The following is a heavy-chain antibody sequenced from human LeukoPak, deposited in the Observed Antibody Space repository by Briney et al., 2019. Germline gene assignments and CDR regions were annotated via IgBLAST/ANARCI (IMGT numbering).Heavy chain of an antibody. CDR1: GGTFSSYA. Sequence: ASVKVSCKASGGTFSSYAISWVRQAPGQGLEWMGGIIPIFGTANYAQKFQGRVTITTDESTSTAYMELSSLRSEDTAVYYCARGSIFGVPTFFRAYYYYYMDVWGKGTTVTVSS. CDR2: IIPIFGTA. D-gene: IGHD3-3*01. J-gene: IGHJ6*03. CDR3: ARGSIFGVPTFFRAYYYYYMDV. V-gene: IGHV1-69*05.